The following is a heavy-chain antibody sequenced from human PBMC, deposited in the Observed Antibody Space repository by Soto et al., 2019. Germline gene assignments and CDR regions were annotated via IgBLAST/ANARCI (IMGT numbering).Heavy chain of an antibody. CDR1: GGTFSSYA. CDR3: ARDIDRLQLGGNYYYIMDV. J-gene: IGHJ6*02. CDR2: IIPLFRTP. V-gene: IGHV1-69*12. D-gene: IGHD4-4*01. Sequence: QVQLVQSGPEVKEPGSSVKVSCKASGGTFSSYAISWVRQAPGEGLEWMGGIIPLFRTPDYAQKFQGRVTITADEPTRTAYMELSSLGFDDTAVYYCARDIDRLQLGGNYYYIMDVWGQGTTITVSS.